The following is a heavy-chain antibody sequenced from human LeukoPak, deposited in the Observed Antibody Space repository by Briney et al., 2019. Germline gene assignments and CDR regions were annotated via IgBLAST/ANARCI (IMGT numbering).Heavy chain of an antibody. V-gene: IGHV1-8*01. J-gene: IGHJ6*03. D-gene: IGHD3-10*01. CDR2: MNPNSGNT. Sequence: ASVKVSCKASGYTFTSYDINWVRQATGQGLEWMGWMNPNSGNTGYAQKFQGRVTMTRNTSISTAYMELSSLRSEDTAVYYCAGRSGYYYYYYMDVWGKGTTVTVSS. CDR3: AGRSGYYYYYYMDV. CDR1: GYTFTSYD.